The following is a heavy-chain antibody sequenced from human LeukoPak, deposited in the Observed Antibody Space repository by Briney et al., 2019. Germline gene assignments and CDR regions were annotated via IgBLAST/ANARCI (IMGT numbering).Heavy chain of an antibody. CDR1: GGTFSSYA. J-gene: IGHJ4*02. CDR3: ARAGGGDYYDHSGYLPFDC. Sequence: SVKVSCKAPGGTFSSYAISWVRLTPGQGLEWMGGIIPVLYTPNYAQKFQGRVTMTTDTSTSTAYMELRSLRSDDTAVYYCARAGGGDYYDHSGYLPFDCWGQGTLVTVSS. V-gene: IGHV1-69*05. CDR2: IIPVLYTP. D-gene: IGHD3-22*01.